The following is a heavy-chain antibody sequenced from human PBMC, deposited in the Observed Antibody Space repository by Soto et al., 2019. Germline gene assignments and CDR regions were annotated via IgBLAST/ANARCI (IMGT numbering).Heavy chain of an antibody. J-gene: IGHJ6*02. CDR3: ARGGMGDCSSTSCYKGHYYYGMDV. V-gene: IGHV4-31*03. Sequence: SETLSLTCTVSGGSISSGGYYWSWIRQHPGKGLEWIGYIYYSGSTYYNPSLKSRVTISVDTSKNQFSLKLSSVTAADTAVYYCARGGMGDCSSTSCYKGHYYYGMDVWGQGTTVTVSS. CDR1: GGSISSGGYY. CDR2: IYYSGST. D-gene: IGHD2-2*02.